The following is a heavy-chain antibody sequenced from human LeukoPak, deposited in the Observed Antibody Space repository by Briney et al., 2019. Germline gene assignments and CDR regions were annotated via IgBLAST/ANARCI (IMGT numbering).Heavy chain of an antibody. Sequence: GRSLRLSCTASGFTFSTYGMHWVRQAPGKGLEWVSAISGSGGSTYYADSVKGRFTISRDNSKNTLYLQMNSLRAEDTAVYYCAKVRDSSWYYYNIGDFDYWGQGTLVTVSS. J-gene: IGHJ4*02. CDR3: AKVRDSSWYYYNIGDFDY. V-gene: IGHV3-23*01. CDR1: GFTFSTYG. CDR2: ISGSGGST. D-gene: IGHD6-13*01.